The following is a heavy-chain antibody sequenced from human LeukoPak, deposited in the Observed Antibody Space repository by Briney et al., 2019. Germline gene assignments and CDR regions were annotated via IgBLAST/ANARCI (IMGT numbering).Heavy chain of an antibody. V-gene: IGHV3-7*01. J-gene: IGHJ4*02. Sequence: GGSLRLPCAASGFAFSTYWMDWVRQAPGKGLEWVGNINQDGCVKHYVDSVRGRFTISRDNARNSVYLQMSALRVEDTAVYYCTRDFVFWGQGSLVTASS. CDR2: INQDGCVK. CDR1: GFAFSTYW. D-gene: IGHD3-3*01. CDR3: TRDFVF.